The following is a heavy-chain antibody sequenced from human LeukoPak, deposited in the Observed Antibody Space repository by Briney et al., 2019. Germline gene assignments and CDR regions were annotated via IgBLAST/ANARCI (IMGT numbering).Heavy chain of an antibody. J-gene: IGHJ3*02. CDR2: ISTNGGST. Sequence: QPGGSLRLSCAASGFTFTKYAIKWVRQAPGKGLEYVSSISTNGGSTYYANSVKGRFTISRDNSKNMVYLQMGSLRAEDMALYYCARAWSAPLGNAFDIWGQGTMVTVSS. D-gene: IGHD2-15*01. V-gene: IGHV3-64*01. CDR1: GFTFTKYA. CDR3: ARAWSAPLGNAFDI.